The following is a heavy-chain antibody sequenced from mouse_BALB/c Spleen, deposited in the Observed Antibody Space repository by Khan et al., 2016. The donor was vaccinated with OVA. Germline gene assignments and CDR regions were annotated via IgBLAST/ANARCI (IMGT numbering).Heavy chain of an antibody. J-gene: IGHJ3*01. CDR2: ISTYYGDA. D-gene: IGHD1-1*02. Sequence: QVQLNQSGAELARPGVAVKISCKGSGYTFTDFAMHWVKRGHTKSLEWIGVISTYYGDADYNQKFKGKASMTVDKSSSTAYMELARLTSEDSAIYYCVRGGRFAYWGQGTLVTVSA. V-gene: IGHV1S137*01. CDR1: GYTFTDFA. CDR3: VRGGRFAY.